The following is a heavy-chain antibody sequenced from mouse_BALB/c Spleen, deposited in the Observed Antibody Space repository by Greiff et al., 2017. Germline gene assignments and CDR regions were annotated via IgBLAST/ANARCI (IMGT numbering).Heavy chain of an antibody. CDR1: GYTFTSYV. CDR3: ARGYGNYGFAY. CDR2: INPYNDGT. J-gene: IGHJ3*01. V-gene: IGHV1-14*01. D-gene: IGHD2-10*02. Sequence: VQLQQSGPELVKPGASVKMSCKASGYTFTSYVMHWVKQKPGQGLEWIGYINPYNDGTKYNEKFKGKATLTSDKSSSTAYMGLSSLTSEDSAVYYCARGYGNYGFAYWGQGTLVTVSA.